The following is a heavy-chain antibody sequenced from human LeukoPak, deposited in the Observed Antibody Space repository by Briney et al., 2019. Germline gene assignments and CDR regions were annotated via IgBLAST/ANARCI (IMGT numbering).Heavy chain of an antibody. Sequence: ASLKVSCKASGYTFTSYYMHWVRQAPGQGLEWMGGIIPIFGTANYAQKFQGRVTITADESTSTAYMELSSLRSEDTAVYYCASSGILTGNFDYWGQGTLVTVSS. D-gene: IGHD3-9*01. CDR3: ASSGILTGNFDY. J-gene: IGHJ4*02. CDR1: GYTFTSYY. V-gene: IGHV1-69*13. CDR2: IIPIFGTA.